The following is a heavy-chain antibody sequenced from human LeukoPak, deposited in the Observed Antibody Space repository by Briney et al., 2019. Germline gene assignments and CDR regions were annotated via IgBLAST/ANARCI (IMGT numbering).Heavy chain of an antibody. J-gene: IGHJ4*02. CDR1: GYTFTGYY. CDR2: INPNSGGT. CDR3: ARSSRGYGDY. Sequence: ASVKVSCKASGYTFTGYYMHWVRQAPGQGLEWMGWINPNSGGTNYAQKFQGRVTITADKSTSTAYMELSSLRSEDTAVYYCARSSRGYGDYWGQGTLVTVSS. V-gene: IGHV1-2*02. D-gene: IGHD5-18*01.